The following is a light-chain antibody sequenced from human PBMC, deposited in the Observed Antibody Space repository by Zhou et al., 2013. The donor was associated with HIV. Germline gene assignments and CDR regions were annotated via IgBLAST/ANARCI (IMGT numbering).Light chain of an antibody. CDR3: QQSDSVPLT. V-gene: IGKV1-27*01. J-gene: IGKJ4*01. CDR1: QVIDNS. CDR2: AAS. Sequence: DIQMTQSPSSLSASVGDRVTITCRTSQVIDNSLAWYHQQPGKSPKLLIYAASTSHSGVPSRFSGSGSGTEFILTITTLQPEDFATYYCQQSDSVPLTFGGGTKVEIK.